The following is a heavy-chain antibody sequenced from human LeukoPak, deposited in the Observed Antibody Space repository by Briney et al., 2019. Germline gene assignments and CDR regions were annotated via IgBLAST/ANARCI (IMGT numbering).Heavy chain of an antibody. D-gene: IGHD3-9*01. CDR2: ISSSGIYI. CDR3: ARDQFDLLTGTTKTFDY. J-gene: IGHJ4*02. V-gene: IGHV3-21*06. CDR1: GFTFSSSS. Sequence: GGSLRLSCAASGFTFSSSSMNWLRQAPRKGLEWVSSISSSGIYIYYVDSVKGRFTISRDNTKNSLSLLMHNLRPEDTAVYYCARDQFDLLTGTTKTFDYWGQGTLVTVSS.